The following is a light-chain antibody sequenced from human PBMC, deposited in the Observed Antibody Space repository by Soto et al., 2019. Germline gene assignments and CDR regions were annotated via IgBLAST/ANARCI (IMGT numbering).Light chain of an antibody. CDR1: QSVRSGY. Sequence: IELTQSPGTLSLSPGEGGTLSCRANQSVRSGYLAWYQHRPGQAPRLLIYAASRRATGIPDRFSGSGSGTDFSLTISRLEPEDFAVYYCQQYGSSGTFGQGTKVDIK. CDR3: QQYGSSGT. V-gene: IGKV3-20*01. CDR2: AAS. J-gene: IGKJ1*01.